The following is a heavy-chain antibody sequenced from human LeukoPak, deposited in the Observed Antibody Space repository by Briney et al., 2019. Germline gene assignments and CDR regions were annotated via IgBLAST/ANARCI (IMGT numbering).Heavy chain of an antibody. CDR1: GFTFSNYA. V-gene: IGHV3-23*01. CDR2: ISSSGTAA. D-gene: IGHD6-19*01. Sequence: GGSLSLSCAASGFTFSNYAMTWVRQVPGRGLEWVSGISSSGTAAHYADSVKGRFTISRDNSQNTLYLQMNSLRAEDTAVYYCAREWLTQGNYYYYGMDVWGQGTTVTVSS. J-gene: IGHJ6*02. CDR3: AREWLTQGNYYYYGMDV.